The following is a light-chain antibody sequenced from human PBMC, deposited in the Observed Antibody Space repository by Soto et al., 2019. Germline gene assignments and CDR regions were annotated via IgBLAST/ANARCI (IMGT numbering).Light chain of an antibody. CDR1: QSISGW. CDR2: DAS. J-gene: IGKJ1*01. CDR3: QQYNSYST. V-gene: IGKV1-5*01. Sequence: DIQMTQSPSTLSASMGDRVTITCRASQSISGWLAWYQQKPGKAPKLLIYDASSLESGVPSKFSGSGSGTEFTLTINSLQPDDFATYYCQQYNSYSTFAQGTKVDI.